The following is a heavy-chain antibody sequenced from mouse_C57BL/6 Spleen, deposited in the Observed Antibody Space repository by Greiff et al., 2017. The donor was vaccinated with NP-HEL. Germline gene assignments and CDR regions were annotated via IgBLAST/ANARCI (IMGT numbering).Heavy chain of an antibody. J-gene: IGHJ3*01. V-gene: IGHV3-6*01. D-gene: IGHD2-3*01. CDR3: AGYDGYYVWFAY. CDR1: GYSITSGYY. CDR2: ISYDGSN. Sequence: VQLKESGPGLVKPSQSLSLTCSVTGYSITSGYYWNWIRQFPGNKLEWMGYISYDGSNNYNPSLKNRISITRDTSKNQFFLKLNSVTTEDTATYYCAGYDGYYVWFAYWGQGTLVTVSA.